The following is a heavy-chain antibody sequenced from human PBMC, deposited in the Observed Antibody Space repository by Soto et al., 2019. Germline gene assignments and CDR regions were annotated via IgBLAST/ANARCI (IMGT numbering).Heavy chain of an antibody. V-gene: IGHV1-18*01. CDR2: ISAYNGNT. D-gene: IGHD3-16*02. J-gene: IGHJ4*02. CDR3: ARDHDYSWGSYRSLFDY. CDR1: GYTFTSYG. Sequence: QVQLVQSGAEVKKPGASVKVSCKASGYTFTSYGISWVRQAPGQGLEWMGWISAYNGNTNYAQKLQGRVTMTTDTSTSTDYMELRSLRSDDTAVYYCARDHDYSWGSYRSLFDYWGQGTLVTVSS.